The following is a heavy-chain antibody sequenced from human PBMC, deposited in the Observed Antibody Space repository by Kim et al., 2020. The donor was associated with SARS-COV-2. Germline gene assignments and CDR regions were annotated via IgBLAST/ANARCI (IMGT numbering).Heavy chain of an antibody. J-gene: IGHJ6*02. CDR1: GYTFTSYY. V-gene: IGHV1-46*01. CDR2: INPSGGST. Sequence: ASVKVSCKASGYTFTSYYMHWVRQAPGQGLEWMGIINPSGGSTSYAQKFQGRVTMTRDTSTSTVYMELSSLRSEDTAVYYCAREGGGCSGGSCYFDYYYGMDVWGQGTTVTVSS. CDR3: AREGGGCSGGSCYFDYYYGMDV. D-gene: IGHD2-15*01.